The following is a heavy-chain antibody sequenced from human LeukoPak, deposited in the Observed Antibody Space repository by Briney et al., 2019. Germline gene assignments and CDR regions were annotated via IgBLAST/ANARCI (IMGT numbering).Heavy chain of an antibody. Sequence: PGGSLRLSCAASGFTFSSYETNWVRQAPGKGLEWVSYISSSGSTIYYADSVKGRFTISRDNAKNSLYLQMNSLRAEDTAVYYCARGGETYSSSWYLELDYWGQGTLVTVSS. CDR2: ISSSGSTI. D-gene: IGHD6-13*01. CDR3: ARGGETYSSSWYLELDY. V-gene: IGHV3-48*03. CDR1: GFTFSSYE. J-gene: IGHJ4*02.